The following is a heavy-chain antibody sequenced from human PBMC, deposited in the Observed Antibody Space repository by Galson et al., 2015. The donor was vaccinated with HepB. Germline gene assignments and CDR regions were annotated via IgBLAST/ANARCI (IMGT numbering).Heavy chain of an antibody. J-gene: IGHJ4*02. Sequence: SLRLSCAASGFTFSSYAMRWVRQGPGKGLEWVSAIRGSGGSKYYADSVKGRFTISRDNSKNTLYLQMNSLRAEDTAVYYCARELVAARRTFDYWGQGTLVTVSS. CDR2: IRGSGGSK. CDR1: GFTFSSYA. V-gene: IGHV3-23*01. CDR3: ARELVAARRTFDY. D-gene: IGHD6-6*01.